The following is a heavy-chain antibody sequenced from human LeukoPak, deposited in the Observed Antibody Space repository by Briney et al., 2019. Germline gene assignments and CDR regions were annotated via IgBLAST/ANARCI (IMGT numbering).Heavy chain of an antibody. Sequence: GGSLRLSCAASGFIFSSYAMSWVRQAPGKGLEWVSAISGSGGSTYYADAVKGRFTISRHSSKNTLYLQISSLRAEDTAVYYCAKDRPNYYGSGGYPQHFDYWGQGTLVTVSS. V-gene: IGHV3-23*01. J-gene: IGHJ4*02. CDR1: GFIFSSYA. CDR3: AKDRPNYYGSGGYPQHFDY. D-gene: IGHD3-10*01. CDR2: ISGSGGST.